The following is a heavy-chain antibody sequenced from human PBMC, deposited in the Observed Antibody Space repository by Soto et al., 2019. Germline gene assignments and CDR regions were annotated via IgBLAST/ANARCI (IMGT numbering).Heavy chain of an antibody. CDR1: GYTFTSYG. CDR2: ISAYNGNT. J-gene: IGHJ6*03. V-gene: IGHV1-18*01. Sequence: ASVKVSCKASGYTFTSYGISWVRQAPGQGLEWMGWISAYNGNTNYAQKLQGRVTMTTDTSTSTAYMELRSLRSDDTAVYYCARWQEELSPGGYYYYYMDVWGKGTTVTVSS. D-gene: IGHD3-16*02. CDR3: ARWQEELSPGGYYYYYMDV.